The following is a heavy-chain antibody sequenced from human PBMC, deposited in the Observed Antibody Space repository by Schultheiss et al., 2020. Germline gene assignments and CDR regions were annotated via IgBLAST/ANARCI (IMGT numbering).Heavy chain of an antibody. J-gene: IGHJ4*02. D-gene: IGHD3-10*01. V-gene: IGHV3-33*08. CDR3: ARETYYYKD. CDR2: IWYDGSNK. Sequence: GGSLRLSCAASGFTFSSYAMSWVRQAPGKGLEWVAVIWYDGSNKYYADSVKGRFTISRDNSKNTLYLQMNSLRAEDTAVYYCARETYYYKDWGQGTLVTVSS. CDR1: GFTFSSYA.